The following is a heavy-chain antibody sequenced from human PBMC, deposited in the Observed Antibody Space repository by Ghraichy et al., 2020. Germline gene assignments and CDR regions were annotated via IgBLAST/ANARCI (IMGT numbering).Heavy chain of an antibody. Sequence: GGSLRLSCAASGLTLSSYWMSWVRQAPGKGLEWVANINQDGSERNYVDSVKGRLTISRDNGKNSLYLQMTTLRAEDTAVYYCASHNNWKFDDWGQGTLVTV. D-gene: IGHD1-20*01. CDR2: INQDGSER. CDR1: GLTLSSYW. CDR3: ASHNNWKFDD. V-gene: IGHV3-7*02. J-gene: IGHJ4*02.